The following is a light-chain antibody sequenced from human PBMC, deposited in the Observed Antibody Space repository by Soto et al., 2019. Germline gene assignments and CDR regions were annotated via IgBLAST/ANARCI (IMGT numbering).Light chain of an antibody. CDR1: KSISSN. Sequence: EIVMTQSPVTLSASPGEKVTLSCRTNKSISSNLAWYQQKRGQAPRLLISGVSTRASGVPDRFSGSGSVADFTLTISGLQSEDFAVYYCQQYDNWPLNLGGGTKVDIK. CDR3: QQYDNWPLN. J-gene: IGKJ4*01. CDR2: GVS. V-gene: IGKV3-15*01.